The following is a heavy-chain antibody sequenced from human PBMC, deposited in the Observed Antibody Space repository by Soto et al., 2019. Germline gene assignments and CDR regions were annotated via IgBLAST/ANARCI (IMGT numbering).Heavy chain of an antibody. CDR2: INHSGST. CDR1: GDSISSSNYY. CDR3: ARGHREYSSGWYPGSLFDY. V-gene: IGHV4-39*07. D-gene: IGHD6-19*01. Sequence: SETLSLTCSVSGDSISSSNYYWGWIRQPPGKGLEWIGEINHSGSTNYIPSLKSRVTISVDTSKNQFSLKLSSVTAADTAVYYCARGHREYSSGWYPGSLFDYWGQGTLVTVSS. J-gene: IGHJ4*02.